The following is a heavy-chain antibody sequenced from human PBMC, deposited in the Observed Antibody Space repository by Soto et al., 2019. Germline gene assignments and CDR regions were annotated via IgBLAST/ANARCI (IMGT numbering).Heavy chain of an antibody. Sequence: GGSLRLSCAASGFTFSSYWMHWVRQAPGKGLVWVSRITEDGSGTTYADSVKGRFTVTRDNAKNTMYLQMSGLGAEDTAVYHCVRGTNGWRGMDYWGQGTLVTVSS. D-gene: IGHD2-8*01. J-gene: IGHJ4*02. CDR3: VRGTNGWRGMDY. V-gene: IGHV3-74*01. CDR1: GFTFSSYW. CDR2: ITEDGSGT.